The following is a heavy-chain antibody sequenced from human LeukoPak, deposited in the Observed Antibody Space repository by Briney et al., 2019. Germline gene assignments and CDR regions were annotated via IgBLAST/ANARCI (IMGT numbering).Heavy chain of an antibody. V-gene: IGHV3-11*01. D-gene: IGHD3-9*01. J-gene: IGHJ3*02. CDR1: GFTFRDYY. Sequence: GGSLRLSCAASGFTFRDYYMSWIRQAPGKGLEWLSYIDSRGDTKSYSDSVKGRFTISRDNSNNSLYLQMNSLRAEDTAVYYCAKDAILTGYPDAFDIWGQGTMVTVSS. CDR3: AKDAILTGYPDAFDI. CDR2: IDSRGDTK.